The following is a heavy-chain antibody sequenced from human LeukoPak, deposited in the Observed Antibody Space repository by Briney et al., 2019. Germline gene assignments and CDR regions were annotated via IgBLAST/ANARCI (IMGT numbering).Heavy chain of an antibody. CDR1: GGSISSGDYY. D-gene: IGHD3-22*01. V-gene: IGHV4-30-4*01. CDR2: IYYSGST. J-gene: IGHJ4*02. Sequence: SQTLSLTCTVSGGSISSGDYYWSWIRQPPGKGLEWIGYIYYSGSTYYNPSLKSRLTISVDTSKNQVSLKLSSVTAADTAVCYCARVRGMDDSSGYYHYYFDYWGQGTLATVSS. CDR3: ARVRGMDDSSGYYHYYFDY.